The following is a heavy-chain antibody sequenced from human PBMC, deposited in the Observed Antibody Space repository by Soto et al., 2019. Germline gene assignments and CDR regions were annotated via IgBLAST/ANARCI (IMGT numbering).Heavy chain of an antibody. CDR1: GALISNGGYS. V-gene: IGHV4-30-2*06. CDR2: IYHTGNP. J-gene: IGHJ3*02. Sequence: QLLLQESGSGLVKPSQTLSLTCDVSGALISNGGYSWGWIRQSPGTGLEWIGYIYHTGNPYYNPSLQSRLTISVDVSKNQFSLRLASVTAADTAVYYCAASDPLLSDAFDIWGQGTLVNVSS. D-gene: IGHD3-10*01. CDR3: AASDPLLSDAFDI.